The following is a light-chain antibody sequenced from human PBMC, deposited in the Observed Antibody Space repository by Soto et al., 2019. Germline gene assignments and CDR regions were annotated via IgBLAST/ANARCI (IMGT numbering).Light chain of an antibody. CDR1: QGISDY. CDR2: GAS. CDR3: QQFNASPLT. Sequence: DIPLTQSPSFLSASVGDRVTISCRASQGISDYLAWYQQKPGKAPKLLIYGASTLQSAVPSRFSGSTSGTEFTLNISSLQPEDLATYYCQQFNASPLTFRGGTKLEIK. J-gene: IGKJ4*01. V-gene: IGKV1-9*01.